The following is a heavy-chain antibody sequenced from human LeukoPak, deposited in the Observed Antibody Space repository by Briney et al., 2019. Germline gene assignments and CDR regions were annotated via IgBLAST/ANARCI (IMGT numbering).Heavy chain of an antibody. Sequence: PGGSLRLSCAASGFTFSSYDMNWVRQAPGKGLEWVSYITTIGSTKYYADSVKGRFTISRDNAENSLYLQMNSLRDEDTAVYYCSRGKIGYRYGDYDGYWGQGTLVTVSS. CDR1: GFTFSSYD. J-gene: IGHJ4*02. CDR2: ITTIGSTK. D-gene: IGHD4-17*01. V-gene: IGHV3-48*02. CDR3: SRGKIGYRYGDYDGY.